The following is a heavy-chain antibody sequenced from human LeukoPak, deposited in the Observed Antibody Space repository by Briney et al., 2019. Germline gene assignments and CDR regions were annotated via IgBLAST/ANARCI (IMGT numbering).Heavy chain of an antibody. J-gene: IGHJ4*02. CDR3: ARSRRWFGELPDY. V-gene: IGHV4-61*08. CDR1: GGSISSGGYY. Sequence: SETLSLTWTVSGGSISSGGYYWSWIRQPPGKGLEWIGYIYHSGSTNYNPSLKSRVTISVDTSKNQFSLKLSSVTAADTAVYYCARSRRWFGELPDYWGQGTLVTVSS. CDR2: IYHSGST. D-gene: IGHD3-10*01.